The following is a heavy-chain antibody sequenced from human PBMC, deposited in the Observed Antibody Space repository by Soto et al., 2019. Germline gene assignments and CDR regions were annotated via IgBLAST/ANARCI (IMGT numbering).Heavy chain of an antibody. V-gene: IGHV1-69*13. CDR1: GGTISSYA. Sequence: SVKVSCKASGGTISSYAISWVRQAPGQGLEWMGGIIPIFGTANYAQKFQGRVTITADESTSTAYMEPSSLRSEDTAVYYCARHEYGSGLMDVWGQGTTVTVSS. CDR2: IIPIFGTA. J-gene: IGHJ6*02. CDR3: ARHEYGSGLMDV. D-gene: IGHD3-10*01.